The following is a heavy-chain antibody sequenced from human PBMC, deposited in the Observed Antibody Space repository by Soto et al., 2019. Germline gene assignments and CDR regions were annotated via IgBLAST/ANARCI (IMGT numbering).Heavy chain of an antibody. CDR1: GFTFSSYG. V-gene: IGHV3-30*18. J-gene: IGHJ4*02. D-gene: IGHD6-13*01. Sequence: QVQLVESGGGVVQPGRSLRLSCAASGFTFSSYGMHWVRQAPGKGLEWVAVISYDGSNKYYADSVKGRFTISRDNSKNTLYLQMNSLRAEDTAVYYCAKDHLSYSSRGGVDYWGKGTLVTVSS. CDR3: AKDHLSYSSRGGVDY. CDR2: ISYDGSNK.